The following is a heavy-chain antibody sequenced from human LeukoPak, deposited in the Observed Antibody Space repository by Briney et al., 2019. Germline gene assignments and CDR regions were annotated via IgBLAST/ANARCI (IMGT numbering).Heavy chain of an antibody. Sequence: GGSLTLSCEVSGLTSSDHPMNWVRQAPGKGLEWVSYISGGTRLVIYYAESVKGRFTISRDNAKNSLYLQMNSLRAEDTAVYYCARTYYYDSSGYYYDYWGQGTLVTVSS. CDR3: ARTYYYDSSGYYYDY. CDR2: ISGGTRLVI. J-gene: IGHJ4*02. CDR1: GLTSSDHP. V-gene: IGHV3-48*04. D-gene: IGHD3-22*01.